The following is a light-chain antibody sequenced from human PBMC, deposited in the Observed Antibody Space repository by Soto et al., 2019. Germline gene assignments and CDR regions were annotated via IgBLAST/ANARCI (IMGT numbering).Light chain of an antibody. CDR1: QTISDW. V-gene: IGKV1-5*03. CDR2: KAS. J-gene: IGKJ1*01. Sequence: DIQMTQSPSPLSASIGDRVTITCRASQTISDWLAWHQQKPGKAPKLLIYKASSLESGVPSRFSGSGSGTEFTLTISSLQPDDFATYYCLQYETYWTFGQGTKVDIK. CDR3: LQYETYWT.